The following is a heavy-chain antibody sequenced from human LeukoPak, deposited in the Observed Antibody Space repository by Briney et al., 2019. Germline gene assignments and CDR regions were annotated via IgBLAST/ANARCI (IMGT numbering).Heavy chain of an antibody. J-gene: IGHJ6*02. V-gene: IGHV3-30*18. CDR2: ISYDGSNK. CDR1: GFTFSSYG. D-gene: IGHD4-11*01. CDR3: AKNAVTTVYYYYGMDV. Sequence: GGSLRLSCAASGFTFSSYGMHWVRQAPGKGLERVAVISYDGSNKYYADSVKGRFTISRDNSKNTLYLQMNSLRAEDTAVYYCAKNAVTTVYYYYGMDVWGQGTTVTVSS.